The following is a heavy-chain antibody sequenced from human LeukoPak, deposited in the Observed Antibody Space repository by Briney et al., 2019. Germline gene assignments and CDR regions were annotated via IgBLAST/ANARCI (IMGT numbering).Heavy chain of an antibody. V-gene: IGHV4-34*01. J-gene: IGHJ6*02. Sequence: PSETLSLTCAVYGGSFSGYYWSWIRQPPGKGLEWIGEINHSGSTNYNPSLKSRVTISVDTSKNQFSLKLSSVTAADTAVYYCASGDNDYDISTGYEYYGMDVWGQGTTVTVPS. D-gene: IGHD3-9*01. CDR2: INHSGST. CDR1: GGSFSGYY. CDR3: ASGDNDYDISTGYEYYGMDV.